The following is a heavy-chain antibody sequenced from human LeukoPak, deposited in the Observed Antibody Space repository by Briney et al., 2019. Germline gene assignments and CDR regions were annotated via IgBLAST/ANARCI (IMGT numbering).Heavy chain of an antibody. V-gene: IGHV3-74*01. J-gene: IGHJ5*02. Sequence: SGGSLRLSCAASGFTFSSYWMHWVRQAPGKGLVWVSRINSDGSSTSYADSVKGRFTISRDNAKNTLYLQMNSLRAEDTAVYYCAREDIYYDILTGYYHNWFDPWGQGTLVTVSS. CDR1: GFTFSSYW. CDR2: INSDGSST. D-gene: IGHD3-9*01. CDR3: AREDIYYDILTGYYHNWFDP.